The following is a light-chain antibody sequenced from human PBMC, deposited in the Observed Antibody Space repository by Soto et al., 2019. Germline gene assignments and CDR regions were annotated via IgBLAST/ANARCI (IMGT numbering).Light chain of an antibody. Sequence: QSVLTQPPSASGTPGQRVTISCSGSSSKIGSNYVYWYQQLPGTAPKLLIYRNNQRPSGVPDRFSGSKSGTSASLAISGLRSEGEADYYCAAWDDSLSVLYVFGTGTKVTVL. CDR3: AAWDDSLSVLYV. CDR2: RNN. CDR1: SSKIGSNY. V-gene: IGLV1-47*01. J-gene: IGLJ1*01.